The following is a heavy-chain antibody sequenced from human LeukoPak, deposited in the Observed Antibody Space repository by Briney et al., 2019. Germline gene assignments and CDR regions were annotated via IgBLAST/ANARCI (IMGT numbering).Heavy chain of an antibody. CDR1: GFAFSSYE. J-gene: IGHJ4*02. D-gene: IGHD1-26*01. CDR2: ISSSGSTI. Sequence: GGSLRLSCAASGFAFSSYEMNWVRQAPGKGLEWVSYISSSGSTIYYADSVKGRFISSRDNTKNSLYLQMSSLRAEDTAIYYRARDLRIVSGSYLDYWGQGTLVTVSS. V-gene: IGHV3-48*03. CDR3: ARDLRIVSGSYLDY.